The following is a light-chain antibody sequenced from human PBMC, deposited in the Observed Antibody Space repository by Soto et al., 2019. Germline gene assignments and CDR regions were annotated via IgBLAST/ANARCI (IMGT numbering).Light chain of an antibody. CDR1: QTVSSY. CDR3: HQYGASPLT. Sequence: PGESDTLSCRASQTVSSYLAWYQHKPGQAPRLLIYGASSRATGIPDRFSSSVSGRDFTLTISRLEPEDFVVYYCHQYGASPLTFGGGTKVDI. V-gene: IGKV3-20*01. J-gene: IGKJ4*01. CDR2: GAS.